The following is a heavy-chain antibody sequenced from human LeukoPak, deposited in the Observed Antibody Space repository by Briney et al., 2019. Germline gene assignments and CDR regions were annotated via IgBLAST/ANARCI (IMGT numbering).Heavy chain of an antibody. J-gene: IGHJ6*03. D-gene: IGHD3-10*01. Sequence: ASVKVSCKASGYTFTAYYMHWVRQAPGQGLEWMGWINPNSGDTSSARKFQGRVTMTRDTSITTAYMELSRLRYDDTAVYYCARVSVPSFLLAVRGVILRYMDVWGKGTTVTISS. CDR3: ARVSVPSFLLAVRGVILRYMDV. CDR2: INPNSGDT. CDR1: GYTFTAYY. V-gene: IGHV1-2*02.